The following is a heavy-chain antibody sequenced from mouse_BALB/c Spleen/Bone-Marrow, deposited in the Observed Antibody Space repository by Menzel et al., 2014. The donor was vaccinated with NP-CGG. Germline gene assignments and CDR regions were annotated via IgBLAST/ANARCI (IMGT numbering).Heavy chain of an antibody. D-gene: IGHD4-1*01. J-gene: IGHJ3*01. V-gene: IGHV2-2*02. CDR3: ARNFGLAWFAY. CDR2: IWIFLST. Sequence: QVQLQQSGPGLVQPSQSLSITCTVSGFSLTSYGVHWVRQSHCPVVEWLCFIWIFLSTDYNAAFISRLSISKDNSKSQGFIKMNSLQANDTAIYYCARNFGLAWFAYWGQVLWSLSLQ. CDR1: GFSLTSYG.